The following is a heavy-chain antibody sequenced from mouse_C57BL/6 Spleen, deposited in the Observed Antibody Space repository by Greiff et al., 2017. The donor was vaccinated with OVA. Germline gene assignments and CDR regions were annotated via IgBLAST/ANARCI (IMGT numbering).Heavy chain of an antibody. Sequence: EVKLMESGPELVKPGASVKMSCKASGYTFTDYNMHWVKQSHGKSLEWIGYINPNNGGTSYNQKFKDKATLTVDKSSSTAYMQLSSLTSEDSAVYYCARDPDSFDYWGQGTTLTVSS. J-gene: IGHJ2*01. V-gene: IGHV1-22*01. CDR3: ARDPDSFDY. CDR1: GYTFTDYN. CDR2: INPNNGGT.